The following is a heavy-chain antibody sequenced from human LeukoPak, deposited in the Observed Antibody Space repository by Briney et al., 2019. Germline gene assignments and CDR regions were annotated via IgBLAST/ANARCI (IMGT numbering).Heavy chain of an antibody. CDR1: GDSISSGRYY. CDR2: IYTSGST. CDR3: ARGRVEMATIDFDY. V-gene: IGHV4-61*02. J-gene: IGHJ4*02. D-gene: IGHD5-24*01. Sequence: NASETLSLTCTVSGDSISSGRYYWSWIRQPAGKGLEWIGRIYTSGSTNYNPSLKSRVTISVDTSKNQFSLKLSSVTAADTAMYYCARGRVEMATIDFDYWGQGTLVTVSS.